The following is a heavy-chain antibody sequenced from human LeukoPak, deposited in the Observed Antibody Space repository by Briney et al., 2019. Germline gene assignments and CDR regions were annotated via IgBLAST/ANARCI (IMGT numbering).Heavy chain of an antibody. D-gene: IGHD3-10*01. CDR3: ASTYFGSGSFPLDY. V-gene: IGHV4-59*01. CDR2: IYYTGST. J-gene: IGHJ4*02. Sequence: SETLSLTCTVSGGSMFSYYWSWVRQSPGKGLEWIGYIYYTGSTNYNPSLKSRVTISIDMSRTQFSLKLRSVTAADTAVYYCASTYFGSGSFPLDYWGQGALVTVSS. CDR1: GGSMFSYY.